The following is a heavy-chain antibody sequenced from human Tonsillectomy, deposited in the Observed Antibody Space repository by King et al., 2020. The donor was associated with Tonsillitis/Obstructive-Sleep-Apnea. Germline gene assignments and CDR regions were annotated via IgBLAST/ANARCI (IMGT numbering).Heavy chain of an antibody. Sequence: VQLVESGGGLVQPGGSLRLSCAASGFTFSSYSMNWVRQAPGKGLEWVSYISSSSTIYYADSVKGRFTISRDNAKNSLYLQMNSLRDEDTAVYYCARDHDYGDYPDYWGQGTLVTVSS. CDR1: GFTFSSYS. J-gene: IGHJ4*02. CDR2: ISSSSTI. D-gene: IGHD4-17*01. CDR3: ARDHDYGDYPDY. V-gene: IGHV3-48*02.